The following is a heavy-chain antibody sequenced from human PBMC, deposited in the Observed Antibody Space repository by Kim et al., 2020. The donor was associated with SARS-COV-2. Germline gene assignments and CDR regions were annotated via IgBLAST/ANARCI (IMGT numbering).Heavy chain of an antibody. CDR1: GGSISSSSYY. CDR3: ATHKGSSSSQLDY. V-gene: IGHV4-39*01. J-gene: IGHJ4*02. Sequence: SETLSLTCTVSGGSISSSSYYWGWIRQPPGKGLDGIGSIYYSGSTYYNPSLKSRVTISVDTSKNPFSLKLSSVTAADTSVYYCATHKGSSSSQLDYWGQGTLVTVSS. CDR2: IYYSGST. D-gene: IGHD6-6*01.